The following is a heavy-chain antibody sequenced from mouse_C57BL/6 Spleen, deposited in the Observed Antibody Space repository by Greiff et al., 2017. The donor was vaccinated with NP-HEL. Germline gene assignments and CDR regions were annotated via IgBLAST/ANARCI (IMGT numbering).Heavy chain of an antibody. CDR3: VREEIYYGDEAWFAY. CDR2: IRSKSSKYAT. D-gene: IGHD2-13*01. CDR1: GFTFNTYA. V-gene: IGHV10-3*01. J-gene: IGHJ3*01. Sequence: EVKLEESGGGLVQPKGSLKLSCAASGFTFNTYAMHWVRQAPGKGLEWVARIRSKSSKYATYYADSVKARFTISRDDSQSILYLQMNKLKTEDTAMYYCVREEIYYGDEAWFAYWGQGTLVTVSA.